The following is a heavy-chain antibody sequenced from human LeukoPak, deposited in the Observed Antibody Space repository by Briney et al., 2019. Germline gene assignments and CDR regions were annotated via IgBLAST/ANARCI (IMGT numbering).Heavy chain of an antibody. D-gene: IGHD3-22*01. CDR2: INHSGST. V-gene: IGHV4-34*01. Sequence: SETLSLTCAVYGGPFSGYYWSWIRQPPGKGLEWIGEINHSGSTNYNPSLKSRVTISVDTSKNQFSLKLSSVTAADTAVYYCARRNLFGDSSGYYSASFDYWGQGTLVTVSS. J-gene: IGHJ4*02. CDR3: ARRNLFGDSSGYYSASFDY. CDR1: GGPFSGYY.